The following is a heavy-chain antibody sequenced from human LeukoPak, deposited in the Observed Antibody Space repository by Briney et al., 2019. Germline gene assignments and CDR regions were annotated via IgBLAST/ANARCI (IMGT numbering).Heavy chain of an antibody. D-gene: IGHD1-26*01. CDR1: GGSVSNSNYY. CDR2: IYHSGST. Sequence: PSETLSLTCSVSGGSVSNSNYYWGWIRQSPGKGLEWIGEIYHSGSTNYNPSLKSRVTISVDKSKNQFSLKLSSVTAADTAVYYCARVEWELFGYYYYMDVWGKGTTVTVSS. V-gene: IGHV4-39*07. CDR3: ARVEWELFGYYYYMDV. J-gene: IGHJ6*03.